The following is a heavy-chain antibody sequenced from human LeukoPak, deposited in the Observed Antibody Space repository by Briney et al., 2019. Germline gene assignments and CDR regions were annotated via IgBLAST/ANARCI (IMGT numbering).Heavy chain of an antibody. CDR2: INSDGSTT. D-gene: IGHD3-10*01. Sequence: GGSLRLSCAASGFTFSSYWMHWVRQAPGKGLAWVSRINSDGSTTSYADSVKGRFTISRDNAKNTLYLQMNSLGAEDTAVYYCARDRITMVRGVIDWGQGTLVTVSS. V-gene: IGHV3-74*01. J-gene: IGHJ4*02. CDR1: GFTFSSYW. CDR3: ARDRITMVRGVID.